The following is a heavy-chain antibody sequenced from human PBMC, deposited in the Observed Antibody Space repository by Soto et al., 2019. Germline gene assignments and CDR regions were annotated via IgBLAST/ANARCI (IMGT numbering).Heavy chain of an antibody. CDR3: DRETYGDDVGYFDP. CDR2: IYYSGST. V-gene: IGHV4-31*03. J-gene: IGHJ5*02. D-gene: IGHD4-17*01. Sequence: SETLSLTCTVSGASISGGGYYWSWIRQHPGKGLEWVGSIYYSGSTHYNPSLKSRVSISVDTSENQFSLTLNSVTAADTAVYYCDRETYGDDVGYFDPWGQGIQVNVSS. CDR1: GASISGGGYY.